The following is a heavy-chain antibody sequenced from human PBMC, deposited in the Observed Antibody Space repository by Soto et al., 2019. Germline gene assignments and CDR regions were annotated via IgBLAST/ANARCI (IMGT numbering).Heavy chain of an antibody. CDR3: ARPDYDILTESAFDI. CDR1: GGSFSGYY. Sequence: SETLSLTCAVYGGSFSGYYWSWIRQPPGKGLEWIGEINHSGSTNYNPSLKSRVTISVDTSKNQFSLKLSSVTTADTAVYYCARPDYDILTESAFDIWGQGTMVTVSS. J-gene: IGHJ3*02. CDR2: INHSGST. D-gene: IGHD3-9*01. V-gene: IGHV4-34*01.